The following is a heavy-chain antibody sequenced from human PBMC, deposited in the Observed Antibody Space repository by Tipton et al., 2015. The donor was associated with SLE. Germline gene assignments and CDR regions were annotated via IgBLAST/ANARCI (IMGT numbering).Heavy chain of an antibody. CDR3: ARGAKQQLVYFDY. V-gene: IGHV3-23*03. CDR2: IYSGGST. CDR1: GFTFSSYA. J-gene: IGHJ4*02. Sequence: GSLRLSCAASGFTFSSYAMSWVRQAPGKGLEWVSVIYSGGSTYYADSVKGRFTISRDNSKNTLYLQMNSLRAEDTAVYYCARGAKQQLVYFDYWGQGTLVTVSS. D-gene: IGHD6-13*01.